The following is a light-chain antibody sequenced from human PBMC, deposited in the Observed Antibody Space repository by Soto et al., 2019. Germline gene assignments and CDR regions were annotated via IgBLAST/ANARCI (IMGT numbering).Light chain of an antibody. J-gene: IGKJ1*01. V-gene: IGKV1-5*01. CDR3: KNYNSYSEG. Sequence: IEITQSPSTLSASVGDRVTITCLSSQSISSWLAWYQQKPGKAPKLLIYDASSLESGVPSRFSGSGSGKELTLTISSMQPADFETYYCKNYNSYSEGFGQGTNVDIK. CDR2: DAS. CDR1: QSISSW.